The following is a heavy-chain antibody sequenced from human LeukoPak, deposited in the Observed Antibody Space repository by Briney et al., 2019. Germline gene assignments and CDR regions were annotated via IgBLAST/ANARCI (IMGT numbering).Heavy chain of an antibody. CDR2: IWYDGSNK. Sequence: HPGGSLRLSCAASGFIFSNYGMHWVRQAPGKGLEWVAVIWYDGSNKYYADSVKGRFTISRDNSKNMLYLEMNSLRAEDTAVYYCARGPSLRVTLDYWGQGTLVTVSS. CDR3: ARGPSLRVTLDY. D-gene: IGHD5/OR15-5a*01. J-gene: IGHJ4*02. V-gene: IGHV3-33*01. CDR1: GFIFSNYG.